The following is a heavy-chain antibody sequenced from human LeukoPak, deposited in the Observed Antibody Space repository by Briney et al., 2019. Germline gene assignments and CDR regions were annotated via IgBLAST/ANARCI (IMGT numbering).Heavy chain of an antibody. J-gene: IGHJ4*02. CDR2: IYYSGST. CDR1: GFIFSTYA. Sequence: GSLRLSCAASGFIFSTYAMSWVRQAPGKGLEWIGSIYYSGSTYYNPSLKSRVTISVDTSKNQFSLKLSSVTAADTAVYYCARVGISSGWFDYWGQGTLVTVSS. V-gene: IGHV4-39*07. D-gene: IGHD6-19*01. CDR3: ARVGISSGWFDY.